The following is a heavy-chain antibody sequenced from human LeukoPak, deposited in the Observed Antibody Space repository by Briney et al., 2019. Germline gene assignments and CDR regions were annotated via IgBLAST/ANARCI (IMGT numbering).Heavy chain of an antibody. CDR3: ARDSGTTGEVKFDP. J-gene: IGHJ5*02. V-gene: IGHV4-59*01. CDR2: IYYTGST. Sequence: SETLSLTCTVSGASISSSYWSWIRQPPGKGLEWIGYIYYTGSTNYNPSLKSRVTISLDTSKNQFSLQLNSVTAADTAVYYCARDSGTTGEVKFDPWGQGTLVTVSS. CDR1: GASISSSY. D-gene: IGHD3-10*01.